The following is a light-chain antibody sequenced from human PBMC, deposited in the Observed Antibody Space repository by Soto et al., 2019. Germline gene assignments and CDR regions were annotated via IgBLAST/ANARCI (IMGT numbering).Light chain of an antibody. CDR1: QSVSSY. Sequence: EIVLTQSPATLSLSPGERATLSCRASQSVSSYLAWYQQKPGQAPRLLIYDASNRATGIPARFSGSGSGTEFTLTISSLEHEDLAVYYCQQRSNWPPDTFGQGIKLEIK. J-gene: IGKJ2*01. CDR3: QQRSNWPPDT. CDR2: DAS. V-gene: IGKV3-11*01.